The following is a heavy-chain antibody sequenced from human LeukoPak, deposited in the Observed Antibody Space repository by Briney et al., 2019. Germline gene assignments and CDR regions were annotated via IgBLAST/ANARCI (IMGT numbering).Heavy chain of an antibody. CDR3: ARHGPESSSYDY. CDR2: IYYSGST. CDR1: GGSISSYY. V-gene: IGHV4-39*01. Sequence: PSETLSLTCTVSGGSISSYYWGWIRQPPGKGLEWIGSIYYSGSTYYNPSLKSRVTISVDTSKNQFSLKLSSVTAADTAVYYCARHGPESSSYDYWGQGTLVTVSS. J-gene: IGHJ4*02. D-gene: IGHD6-6*01.